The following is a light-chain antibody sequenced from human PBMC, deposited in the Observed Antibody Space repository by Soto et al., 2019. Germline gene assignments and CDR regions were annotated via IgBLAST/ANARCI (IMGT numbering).Light chain of an antibody. CDR3: CSYAGTTHV. V-gene: IGLV2-11*01. Sequence: QSALTQPPSVSGSPGQSVTISCTGTSSDIGGYNYVSWYQQLPGKAPKLMIYDVSKRPSGVPDRFSGSNSGNTASLTISGPQAEDEADYYCCSYAGTTHVFGTGTKLTVL. CDR1: SSDIGGYNY. CDR2: DVS. J-gene: IGLJ1*01.